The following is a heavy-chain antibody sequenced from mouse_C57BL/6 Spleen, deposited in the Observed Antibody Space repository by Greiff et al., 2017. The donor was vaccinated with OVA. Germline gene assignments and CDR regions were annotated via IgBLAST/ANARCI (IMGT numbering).Heavy chain of an antibody. CDR3: ARDLHYYGSSSHFDY. J-gene: IGHJ2*01. CDR1: GFTFSDYY. D-gene: IGHD1-1*01. CDR2: INYDGSST. Sequence: EVQLVESEGGLVQPGSSMKLSCTASGFTFSDYYMAWVRQVPEKGLEWVANINYDGSSTYYLDSLKSRFIISRDNAKSILYLQMSSLKSEDTATYYCARDLHYYGSSSHFDYWGQGTTLTVSS. V-gene: IGHV5-16*01.